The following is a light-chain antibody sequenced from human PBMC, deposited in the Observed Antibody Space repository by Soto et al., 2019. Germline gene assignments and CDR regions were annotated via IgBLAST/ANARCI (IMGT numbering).Light chain of an antibody. CDR1: QTITTSQ. J-gene: IGKJ2*01. CDR3: QQSFTTPHT. Sequence: EIVLTQSPGTLSLSPGERATLFCRASQTITTSQLAWYQQKPGQAPRVLIFGASNRATGIPDRFSGSGSGTDFTLTISRLEPEDFATYYCQQSFTTPHTFGQGTRLEI. CDR2: GAS. V-gene: IGKV3-20*01.